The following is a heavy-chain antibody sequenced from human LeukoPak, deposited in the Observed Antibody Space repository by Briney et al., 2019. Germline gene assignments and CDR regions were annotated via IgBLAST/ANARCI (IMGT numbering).Heavy chain of an antibody. D-gene: IGHD1-26*01. J-gene: IGHJ6*03. Sequence: ASVKVSCKASGSTFTGYYMHWVRQAPGQGLEWMGWINPNSGGTNYAQKLQGRVTMTTDTSTSTAYMELRSLRSDDTAVYYCARSVGATSEGYYYYMDVWGKGTTVTVSS. CDR1: GSTFTGYY. V-gene: IGHV1-2*02. CDR2: INPNSGGT. CDR3: ARSVGATSEGYYYYMDV.